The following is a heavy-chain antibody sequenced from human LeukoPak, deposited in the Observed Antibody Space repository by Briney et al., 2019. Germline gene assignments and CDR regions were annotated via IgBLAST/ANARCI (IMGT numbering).Heavy chain of an antibody. CDR3: AKVGGMTTINIASFDI. J-gene: IGHJ3*02. V-gene: IGHV4-59*01. Sequence: PSETLSLTCNLAGASISSDYCNWIRQPPRGALEWIGYIYPSGSHNSNTSLRTRVTISIHKSKKQFSLKLTSVTAADTAIYYCAKVGGMTTINIASFDIWGQGTMVTVSS. CDR1: GASISSDY. D-gene: IGHD2-15*01. CDR2: IYPSGSH.